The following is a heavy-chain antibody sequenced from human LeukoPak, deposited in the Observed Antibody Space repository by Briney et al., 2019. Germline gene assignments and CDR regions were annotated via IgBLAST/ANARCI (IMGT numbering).Heavy chain of an antibody. CDR3: ARDGAAAGTEFDY. CDR2: ISSSSSYI. CDR1: GFTLSSYS. Sequence: PGGSLRLSCAASGFTLSSYSMNWVRQAPGKGLEWVSSISSSSSYIHYADSVKGRFTISRDSAKNSLYLQMNSLRAEDTAVYYCARDGAAAGTEFDYWGQGTLVTVSS. J-gene: IGHJ4*02. D-gene: IGHD6-13*01. V-gene: IGHV3-21*01.